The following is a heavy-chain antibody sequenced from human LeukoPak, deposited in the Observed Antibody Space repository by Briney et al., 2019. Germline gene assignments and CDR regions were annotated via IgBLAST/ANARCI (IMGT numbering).Heavy chain of an antibody. CDR1: GLTVSSNY. Sequence: GGSLRLSCAASGLTVSSNYMSWVRQGPGKGLEWVSVIYSGGDTYYADSVKGRFTISRDNSKNTLYLQMNSPRAEDTAVYYCAREPKRASGYYGMDVWGQGTTVTVS. D-gene: IGHD1-26*01. CDR2: IYSGGDT. J-gene: IGHJ6*02. CDR3: AREPKRASGYYGMDV. V-gene: IGHV3-66*01.